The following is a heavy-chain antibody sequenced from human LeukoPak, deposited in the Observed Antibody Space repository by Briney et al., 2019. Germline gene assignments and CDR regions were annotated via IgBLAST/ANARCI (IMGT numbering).Heavy chain of an antibody. CDR1: GFTFDDYG. J-gene: IGHJ4*02. Sequence: GGSLRLSCAASGFTFDDYGMSWVGQAPGKGLEWVSGINWNGGSTGYADSVKGRFTISRDNAKNSLYLQMNSLRAEDTALYYCARLPGIAVAGTNFDYWGQGTLVTVSS. CDR3: ARLPGIAVAGTNFDY. CDR2: INWNGGST. V-gene: IGHV3-20*04. D-gene: IGHD6-19*01.